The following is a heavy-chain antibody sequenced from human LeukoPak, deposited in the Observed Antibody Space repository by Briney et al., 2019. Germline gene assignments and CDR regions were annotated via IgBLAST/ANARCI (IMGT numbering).Heavy chain of an antibody. CDR1: GIPLINYG. V-gene: IGHV3-23*01. Sequence: GGSLSLSCAVSGIPLINYGMSGVRQAPGKGLEWVAGIGGSGGRTNYADSVKGRFTISRDNPKDTLYLQMNSLRAEDTAVYFCAKRGVVIRVILVGFHKEAYYFDSWGQGALVIVSS. CDR3: AKRGVVIRVILVGFHKEAYYFDS. CDR2: IGGSGGRT. J-gene: IGHJ4*02. D-gene: IGHD3-22*01.